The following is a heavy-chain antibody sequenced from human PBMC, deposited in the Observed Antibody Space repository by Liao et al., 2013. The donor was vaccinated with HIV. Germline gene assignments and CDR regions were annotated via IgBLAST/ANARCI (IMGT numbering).Heavy chain of an antibody. V-gene: IGHV4-61*02. CDR2: IYTSGST. D-gene: IGHD7-27*01. Sequence: QVQLQQWGTGLLKPSETLSLTCTVSGGSISSGTYYWSWIRQPAGKGLEWIGRIYTSGSTDYNPSLKSRVTISVDKSKNQFSLKLSSVTAADTAVYYCARDETELGHVWGKGTTVTVSS. CDR3: ARDETELGHV. J-gene: IGHJ6*04. CDR1: GGSISSGTYY.